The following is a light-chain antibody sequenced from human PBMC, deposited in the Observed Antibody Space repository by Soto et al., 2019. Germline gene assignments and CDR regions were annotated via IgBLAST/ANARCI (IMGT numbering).Light chain of an antibody. CDR2: DAS. CDR3: QQRTTWPLT. J-gene: IGKJ4*01. CDR1: QSISSH. V-gene: IGKV3-11*01. Sequence: EIVLTQSPATLSLSPGERATLSCRASQSISSHLAWYQQKPGQAPRLLMYDASNRATGIPARFSGSGSGTDFTLTISSLEPEDFAVYYCQQRTTWPLTFGGGPMVEIK.